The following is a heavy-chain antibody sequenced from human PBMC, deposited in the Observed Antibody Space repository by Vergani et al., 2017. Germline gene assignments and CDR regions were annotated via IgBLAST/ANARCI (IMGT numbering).Heavy chain of an antibody. CDR3: ATARATGISYYYYAMDV. Sequence: QVQLVQSGAEVGKPGASVKISCKASGYTFTAYYIHWVRQAPEQGLEWVGVISPDGFSTFYAQKFQGRVTITRDTSTSTVYVEVTSLRSDDTAVYYCATARATGISYYYYAMDVWGQGTAVTVSS. D-gene: IGHD1-1*01. CDR1: GYTFTAYY. J-gene: IGHJ6*02. CDR2: ISPDGFST. V-gene: IGHV1-46*01.